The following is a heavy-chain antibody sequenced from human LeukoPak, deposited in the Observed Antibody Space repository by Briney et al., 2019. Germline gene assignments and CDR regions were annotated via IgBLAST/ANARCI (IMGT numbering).Heavy chain of an antibody. D-gene: IGHD6-19*01. J-gene: IGHJ4*02. CDR2: ISGSGGST. CDR3: AKGDSSGYYLFGY. CDR1: EFTFSSYA. Sequence: GGSLRLSCSASEFTFSSYAMSWVRQAPGKGLEWVSAISGSGGSTYYADSVKGRFTISRDNSKNTLYLQMNSLRAEDTAVYYCAKGDSSGYYLFGYWGQGTLVTVSS. V-gene: IGHV3-23*01.